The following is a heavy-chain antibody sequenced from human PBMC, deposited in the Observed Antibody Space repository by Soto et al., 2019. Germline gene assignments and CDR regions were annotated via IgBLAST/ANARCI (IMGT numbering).Heavy chain of an antibody. J-gene: IGHJ4*02. D-gene: IGHD6-13*01. Sequence: GGSLRLSCVASGLIFSNHWLSWVRQAPGKGLEWVANIKQDGSEKYYVDSVKGRFTISRDNAKNSLYLQMNSLRADDTAVYYCTTLSSTWPTGGDYWGQGTLVTVSS. V-gene: IGHV3-7*03. CDR1: GLIFSNHW. CDR3: TTLSSTWPTGGDY. CDR2: IKQDGSEK.